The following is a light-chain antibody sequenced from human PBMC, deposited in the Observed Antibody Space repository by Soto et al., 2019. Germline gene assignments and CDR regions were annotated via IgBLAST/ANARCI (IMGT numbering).Light chain of an antibody. V-gene: IGKV3-20*01. CDR1: QSISSY. CDR3: QQYGSSPRIT. CDR2: GAS. J-gene: IGKJ3*01. Sequence: DIVLTQSPATLSLSPGERATLSCGASQSISSYLAWYQQKPGQAPRLLIYGASSRATGIPDRFSGSGSGTDFTLTISRLEPEDFAVYYCQQYGSSPRITFGPGTKVDI.